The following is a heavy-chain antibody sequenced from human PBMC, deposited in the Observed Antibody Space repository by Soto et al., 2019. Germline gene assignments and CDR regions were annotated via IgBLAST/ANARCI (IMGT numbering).Heavy chain of an antibody. CDR3: AKAGGVYWYFDL. Sequence: GSLRLSCAASGFTLRDYAMSWVRQAPGKGLEWVSTISGRGGNTYYADSIKGRFIISRDNSENTLFLQMSSLRADDTAVYYCAKAGGVYWYFDLWGRGTLVTVSS. V-gene: IGHV3-23*01. D-gene: IGHD3-3*01. CDR2: ISGRGGNT. CDR1: GFTLRDYA. J-gene: IGHJ2*01.